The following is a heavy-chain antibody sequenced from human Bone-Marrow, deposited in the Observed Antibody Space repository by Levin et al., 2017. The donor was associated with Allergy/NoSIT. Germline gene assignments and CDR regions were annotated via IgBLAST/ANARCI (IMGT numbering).Heavy chain of an antibody. CDR3: ARGSRFWSGYHYYYYYYGMDV. J-gene: IGHJ6*02. CDR1: GGSFSGYY. D-gene: IGHD3-3*01. CDR2: INHSGST. Sequence: SQTLSLTCAVYGGSFSGYYWSWIRQPPGKGLEWIGEINHSGSTNYNPSLKSRVTISVDTSKNQFSLKLSSVTAADTAVYYCARGSRFWSGYHYYYYYYGMDVWGQGTTVTVSS. V-gene: IGHV4-34*01.